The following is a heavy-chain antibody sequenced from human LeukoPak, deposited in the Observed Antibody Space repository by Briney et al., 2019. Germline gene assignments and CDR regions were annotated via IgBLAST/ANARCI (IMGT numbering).Heavy chain of an antibody. J-gene: IGHJ5*02. CDR2: INTNTGNP. V-gene: IGHV7-4-1*02. Sequence: ASVKVSCKASGYTFTSYAMNWVRQAPGQGLEWMGWINTNTGNPTYAQGFTGRFVFSLDTSVSTAYLQISNLKAEDTAVYYCARSDLIVVVPAAIPGWFDLWGQGTLVTVSS. D-gene: IGHD2-2*01. CDR3: ARSDLIVVVPAAIPGWFDL. CDR1: GYTFTSYA.